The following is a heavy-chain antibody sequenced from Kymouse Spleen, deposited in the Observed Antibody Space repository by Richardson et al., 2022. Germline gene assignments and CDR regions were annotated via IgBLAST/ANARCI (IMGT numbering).Heavy chain of an antibody. CDR3: AKDRIAARPSYFDY. D-gene: IGHD6-6*01. CDR1: GFTFDDYA. V-gene: IGHV3-9*01. Sequence: EVQLVESGGGLVQPGRSLRLSCAASGFTFDDYAMHWVRQAPGKGLEWVSGISWNSGSIGYADSVKGRFTISRDNAKNSLYLQMNSLRAEDTALYYCAKDRIAARPSYFDYWGQGTLVTVSS. CDR2: ISWNSGSI. J-gene: IGHJ4*02.